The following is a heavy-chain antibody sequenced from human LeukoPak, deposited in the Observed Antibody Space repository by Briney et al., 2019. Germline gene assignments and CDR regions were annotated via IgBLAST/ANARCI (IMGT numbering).Heavy chain of an antibody. J-gene: IGHJ4*02. V-gene: IGHV1-46*01. D-gene: IGHD2-8*02. Sequence: ASLKASCRAPGFTFTNYCMHWVRQAPGQGLEWMGLINPSGSNTNYAQQFRGRVTMTRDTSATTVYMELSSLRSEDTAVYYCAREESGGYFDYGGQGTLVTVSS. CDR1: GFTFTNYC. CDR2: INPSGSNT. CDR3: AREESGGYFDY.